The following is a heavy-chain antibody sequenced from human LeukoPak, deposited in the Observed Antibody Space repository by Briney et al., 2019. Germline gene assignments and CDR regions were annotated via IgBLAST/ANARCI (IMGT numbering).Heavy chain of an antibody. CDR3: ARTSGYYYYYGMDV. CDR1: GYTFTGYY. J-gene: IGHJ6*02. Sequence: ASVKVSCKASGYTFTGYYMHWVRQAPGQGLEWMGRINPNSGGTNYAQKFQDRVTMTRDTSISTAYMELSRLRSDDTAVYYCARTSGYYYYYGMDVWGQGTTVTVSS. D-gene: IGHD3-10*01. CDR2: INPNSGGT. V-gene: IGHV1-2*06.